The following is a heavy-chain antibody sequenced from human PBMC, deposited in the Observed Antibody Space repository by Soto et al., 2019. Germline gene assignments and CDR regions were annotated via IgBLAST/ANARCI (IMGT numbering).Heavy chain of an antibody. D-gene: IGHD2-15*01. CDR1: GGSISSYY. CDR2: IYYSGST. J-gene: IGHJ5*02. V-gene: IGHV4-59*01. Sequence: QVQLQESGPGLVKPSETLSLTCTVSGGSISSYYWSWIRQPPGKGLEWIGYIYYSGSTNYNPSLKSRVTISVDTSKNQFSLKLSHVTAADMAAYYCARVIGVAATYHWFDPWCQGTLVTVSS. CDR3: ARVIGVAATYHWFDP.